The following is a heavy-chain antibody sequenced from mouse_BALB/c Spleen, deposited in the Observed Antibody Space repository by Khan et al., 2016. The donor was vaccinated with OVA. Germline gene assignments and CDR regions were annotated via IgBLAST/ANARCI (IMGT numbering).Heavy chain of an antibody. J-gene: IGHJ3*01. CDR3: ARGGYSVFAY. CDR2: ISPGSGST. Sequence: QVQLQQSGPELVRPGASVKMSCKASGYTFTDYIIHWVKQTTGQGLEWIGDISPGSGSTYYNEKFKGKATLTAEKSSTTAYMQISSLTSETSAVYFCARGGYSVFAYWGQGTLVTVSA. V-gene: IGHV1-77*01. D-gene: IGHD2-14*01. CDR1: GYTFTDYI.